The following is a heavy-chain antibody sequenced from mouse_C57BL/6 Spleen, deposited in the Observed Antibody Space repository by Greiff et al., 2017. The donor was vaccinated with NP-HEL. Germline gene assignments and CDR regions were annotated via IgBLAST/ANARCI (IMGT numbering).Heavy chain of an antibody. Sequence: EVKLQESGGDLVKPGGSLKLSCAASGFTFSSYGMSWVRQTPDKRLEWVATISSGGSYTYYPDSVKGRFTISRDNAKNTLYLQMSSLKSEDTAMYYCAREGEGYFDYWGQGTTLTVSS. J-gene: IGHJ2*01. CDR1: GFTFSSYG. CDR3: AREGEGYFDY. V-gene: IGHV5-6*01. CDR2: ISSGGSYT.